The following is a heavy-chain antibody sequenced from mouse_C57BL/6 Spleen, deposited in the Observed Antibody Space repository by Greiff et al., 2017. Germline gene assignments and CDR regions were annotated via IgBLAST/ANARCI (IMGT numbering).Heavy chain of an antibody. CDR3: ARSRGLTPDRYCDV. J-gene: IGHJ1*03. V-gene: IGHV1-64*01. D-gene: IGHD3-3*01. CDR2: IHPNSGST. Sequence: VQLQQPGAELVKPGASVKLSCKASGYTFPSYWLNWVKQRPGQGHEWIGMIHPNSGSTNYKEKLKSKATLTVAKSSSKAYMQRSSLTSEDTAVYYCARSRGLTPDRYCDVWGTGTTVTVSS. CDR1: GYTFPSYW.